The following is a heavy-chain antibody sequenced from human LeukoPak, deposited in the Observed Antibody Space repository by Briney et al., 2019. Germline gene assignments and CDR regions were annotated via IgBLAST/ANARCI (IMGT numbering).Heavy chain of an antibody. J-gene: IGHJ4*02. V-gene: IGHV3-23*01. D-gene: IGHD6-25*01. CDR2: IRGGGST. Sequence: PGGSLRLSCAASGFTFGSCAMSWGRQAPGKGLEWVSTIRGGGSTYNADSVKGRFTISRDNSKNTLYLQMNSLRAEDTAVYYCAKRLAAPAAPGDDCWGQGTLVTVSS. CDR3: AKRLAAPAAPGDDC. CDR1: GFTFGSCA.